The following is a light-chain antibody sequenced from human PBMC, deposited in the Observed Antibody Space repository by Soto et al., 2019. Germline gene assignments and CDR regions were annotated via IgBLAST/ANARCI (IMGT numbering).Light chain of an antibody. V-gene: IGLV6-57*04. CDR2: EDN. Sequence: NFMLTQPHSVSESPGKTVTISCTRSSGSIASNYVQWYQQRPGSAPTTVIYEDNQRPSGVPDRFSGSIDTSSNSASLTISGLKTEDEADYYCQSYDSFNWVFGGGTKLPS. J-gene: IGLJ3*02. CDR1: SGSIASNY. CDR3: QSYDSFNWV.